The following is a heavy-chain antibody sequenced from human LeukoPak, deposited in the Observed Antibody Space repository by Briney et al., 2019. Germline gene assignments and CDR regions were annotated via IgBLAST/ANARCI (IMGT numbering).Heavy chain of an antibody. CDR3: AKEYRTGLFDY. V-gene: IGHV3-30*02. CDR2: IRYDGSDK. D-gene: IGHD1-14*01. J-gene: IGHJ4*02. CDR1: GITLSSYG. Sequence: PGGSLRLSCAASGITLSSYGLHWVRQAPGKGLDWVTLIRYDGSDKSYADSVKGRFAISRDISKNTLYLQMNSLRAEDTAAYYCAKEYRTGLFDYWGQGTLVTVSS.